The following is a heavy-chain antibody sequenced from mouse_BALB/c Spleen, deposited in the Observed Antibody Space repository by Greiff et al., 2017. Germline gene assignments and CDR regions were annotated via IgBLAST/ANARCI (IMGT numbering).Heavy chain of an antibody. V-gene: IGHV5-17*02. D-gene: IGHD4-1*01. CDR2: ISSGSSTI. Sequence: EVQGVESGGGLVQPGGSRKLSCAASGFTFSSFGMHWVRQAPEKGLEWVAYISSGSSTIYYADTVKGRFTISRDNPKNTLFLQMTSLRSEDTAMYYCARTGTDAMDYWGQGTSVTVSS. J-gene: IGHJ4*01. CDR3: ARTGTDAMDY. CDR1: GFTFSSFG.